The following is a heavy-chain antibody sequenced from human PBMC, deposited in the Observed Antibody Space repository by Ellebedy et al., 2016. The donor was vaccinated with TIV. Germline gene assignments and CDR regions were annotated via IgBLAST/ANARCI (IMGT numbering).Heavy chain of an antibody. D-gene: IGHD2-21*02. J-gene: IGHJ6*02. CDR1: GFTFSSYA. Sequence: PGGSLRLSCAASGFTFSSYAVHWVRQAPGKGLEWVAVISSDGSVKYYADSVKGRFTISRDNSRNTLYVQMNSLRAEDTAVYYCARDRCGGDCSYYYYFGLDVWGQGTTVTVSS. CDR2: ISSDGSVK. CDR3: ARDRCGGDCSYYYYFGLDV. V-gene: IGHV3-30*01.